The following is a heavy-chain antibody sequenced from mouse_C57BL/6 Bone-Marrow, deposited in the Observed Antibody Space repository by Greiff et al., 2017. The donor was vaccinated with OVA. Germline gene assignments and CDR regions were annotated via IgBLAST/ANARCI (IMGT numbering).Heavy chain of an antibody. CDR1: GYTFTSYW. J-gene: IGHJ2*01. V-gene: IGHV1-59*01. CDR2: IDPSDSYT. CDR3: ARVPYYYGKGY. D-gene: IGHD1-1*01. Sequence: QVQLKQSGAELVRPGTSVKLSCKASGYTFTSYWMHWVKQRPGQGLEWIGVIDPSDSYTNYNQKFKGKATLTVDTSSSTAYMQLSSLTSEDSAVYYCARVPYYYGKGYWGQGTTLTVSS.